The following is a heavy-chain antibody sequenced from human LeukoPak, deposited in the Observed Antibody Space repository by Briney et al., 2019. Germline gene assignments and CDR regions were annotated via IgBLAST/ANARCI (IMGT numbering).Heavy chain of an antibody. CDR1: GFTFSGYW. CDR2: ISTDGSST. J-gene: IGHJ4*02. D-gene: IGHD6-19*01. Sequence: GGSLRLSCAASGFTFSGYWMHWVRQAPGKGLVWVSRISTDGSSTNYADSVKGRFTISRDNAKNSLFLQMNSLRDEDTAVYSCARGAIMAGTYTFDYWGQGTLVTVSS. V-gene: IGHV3-74*01. CDR3: ARGAIMAGTYTFDY.